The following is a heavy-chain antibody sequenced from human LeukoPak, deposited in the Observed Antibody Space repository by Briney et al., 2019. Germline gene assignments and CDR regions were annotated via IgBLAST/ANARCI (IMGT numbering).Heavy chain of an antibody. J-gene: IGHJ6*02. D-gene: IGHD2-2*01. CDR1: GGSISSSSHY. V-gene: IGHV4-61*05. CDR3: ARLKCISTTCPSRYVMDV. Sequence: SDTLSLTCTVSGGSISSSSHYWGWIRQPPGKGLEYIRYIYYSGSTNYNPSLKSRVTISVDTSKDQFSLNLTSVTAADTAVYYCARLKCISTTCPSRYVMDVWGQGTTVTVSS. CDR2: IYYSGST.